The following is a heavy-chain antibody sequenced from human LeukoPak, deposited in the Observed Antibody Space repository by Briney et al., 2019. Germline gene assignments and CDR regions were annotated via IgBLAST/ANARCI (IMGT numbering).Heavy chain of an antibody. CDR3: ARDGGYCSGGNCYSHFTYFYYATDV. CDR2: IKQDGSKK. CDR1: GFSLSTYA. Sequence: GGSLRLSCGASGFSLSTYAMNWVRQAPGKGLEWVANIKQDGSKKFYADSVKGRFTISRDKAKNSLYLQMNSLKVDDTAVYYCARDGGYCSGGNCYSHFTYFYYATDVWGQGTTVTVS. V-gene: IGHV3-7*01. J-gene: IGHJ6*02. D-gene: IGHD2-15*01.